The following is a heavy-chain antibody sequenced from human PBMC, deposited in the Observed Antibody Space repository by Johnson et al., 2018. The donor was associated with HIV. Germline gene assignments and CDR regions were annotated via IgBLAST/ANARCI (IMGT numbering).Heavy chain of an antibody. CDR2: ISYDGSNK. CDR3: ARDKIRGYPRRDAFDI. Sequence: QVQLVESGGGVVQPGRSLRLSCAASGFTFSSYAMHLVRQAPGKGLEWVAVISYDGSNKYYAASVKGRFTISRDNSKNTLYLQMNSLRAEDTAVYYCARDKIRGYPRRDAFDIWGQGTMVTVSS. D-gene: IGHD3-22*01. CDR1: GFTFSSYA. J-gene: IGHJ3*02. V-gene: IGHV3-30-3*01.